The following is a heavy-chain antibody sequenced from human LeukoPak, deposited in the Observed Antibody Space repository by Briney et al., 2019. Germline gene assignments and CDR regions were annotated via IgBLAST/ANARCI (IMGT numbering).Heavy chain of an antibody. Sequence: SETLSLTCTVSGGSISSYYWSWIRQPPGKGLEWIGYVYSSENTNYNPSLKSRVTISVDTSKNQFSLKLSSVTAADTAVYYCARRGVPTARNWYFDLWGRGTLVTVSS. D-gene: IGHD2-21*02. J-gene: IGHJ2*01. CDR1: GGSISSYY. CDR3: ARRGVPTARNWYFDL. V-gene: IGHV4-59*08. CDR2: VYSSENT.